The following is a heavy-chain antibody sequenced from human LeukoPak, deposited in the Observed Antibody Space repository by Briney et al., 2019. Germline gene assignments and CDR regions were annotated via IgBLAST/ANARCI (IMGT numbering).Heavy chain of an antibody. CDR2: ISSSGSTI. CDR1: GFTFSDYY. V-gene: IGHV3-11*01. CDR3: ARDTTAPDYYYCYYMDV. D-gene: IGHD1-14*01. Sequence: GGSLRLSCAASGFTFSDYYMSWIRQAPGKGLEWVSYISSSGSTIYYADSVKGRFTISRDNAKNSLYLQMNSLRAEDTAVFYCARDTTAPDYYYCYYMDVWGKGTTVTVSS. J-gene: IGHJ6*03.